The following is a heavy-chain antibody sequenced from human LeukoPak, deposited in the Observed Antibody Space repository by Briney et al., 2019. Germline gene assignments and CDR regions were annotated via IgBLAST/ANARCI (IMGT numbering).Heavy chain of an antibody. CDR3: AREESGGYFDY. D-gene: IGHD2-8*02. V-gene: IGHV1-46*01. CDR2: INPSGSST. Sequence: ASVKVSCKASGFTFTNYYMHWVRQAPGQGLEWMGLINPSGSSTNYAQKFRGRVTMTRDTSTTTVYMELSSLRAEDTAVYYCAREESGGYFDYGGQGTLVTVSS. CDR1: GFTFTNYY. J-gene: IGHJ4*02.